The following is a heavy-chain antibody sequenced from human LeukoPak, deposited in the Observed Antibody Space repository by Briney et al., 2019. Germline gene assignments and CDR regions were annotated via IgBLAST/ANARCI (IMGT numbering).Heavy chain of an antibody. Sequence: SETLSLTCTVSGGSISSYYWSWIRQPPGKGLEWIGYIYYSGSTNYNPSLKSRVTISVDTSKNQFSLKLSSVTAADTAVYYCARDGGFSGSGRSRGYYFDYWGQGTLVTVSS. CDR2: IYYSGST. CDR3: ARDGGFSGSGRSRGYYFDY. J-gene: IGHJ4*02. CDR1: GGSISSYY. D-gene: IGHD6-19*01. V-gene: IGHV4-59*01.